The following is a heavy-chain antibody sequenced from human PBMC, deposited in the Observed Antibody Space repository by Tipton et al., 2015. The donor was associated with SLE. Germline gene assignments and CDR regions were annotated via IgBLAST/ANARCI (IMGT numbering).Heavy chain of an antibody. Sequence: SLRLSCAASGFTFSSYAMSWVRQAPGKGLEWVSAISGSGGSTYYADSVKGRFTISRDNAKNSLYLQMNSLRAEDTAVYYCARDPVVPAAIRGSWGQGTLVTVSS. CDR3: ARDPVVPAAIRGS. CDR2: ISGSGGST. J-gene: IGHJ5*02. V-gene: IGHV3-23*01. CDR1: GFTFSSYA. D-gene: IGHD2-2*02.